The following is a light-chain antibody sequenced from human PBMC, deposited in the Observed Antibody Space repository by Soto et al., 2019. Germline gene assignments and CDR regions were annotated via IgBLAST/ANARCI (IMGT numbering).Light chain of an antibody. CDR1: QSISIW. J-gene: IGKJ1*01. CDR3: QQYKSYPWT. Sequence: DFQMTQSPSTLSASVGDRVTITCRASQSISIWLAWYQQKPGKAPNLLISRASSLESGVPSRFSGSGSGTEFTLTISSLQPDDFATYYCQQYKSYPWTFGQGTTVEIE. V-gene: IGKV1-5*03. CDR2: RAS.